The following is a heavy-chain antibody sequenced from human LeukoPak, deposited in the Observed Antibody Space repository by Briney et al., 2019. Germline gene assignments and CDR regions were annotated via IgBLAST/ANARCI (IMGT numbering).Heavy chain of an antibody. CDR2: ISHSGTT. D-gene: IGHD3-22*01. V-gene: IGHV4-61*08. J-gene: IGHJ4*02. Sequence: SETLSLTCTVSGGSISSGDYYWRWIRQPPGKGLEWIGYISHSGTTNYHPSLKSRVTISIDTSKNQFSLKVSSVTAADTAVYYCARADYFYDSSRFDYWGQGTLVTVSS. CDR1: GGSISSGDYY. CDR3: ARADYFYDSSRFDY.